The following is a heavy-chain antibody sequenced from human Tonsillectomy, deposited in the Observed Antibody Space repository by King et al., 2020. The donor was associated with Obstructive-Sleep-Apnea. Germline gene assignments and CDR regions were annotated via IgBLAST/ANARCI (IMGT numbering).Heavy chain of an antibody. Sequence: QLQESGPGLVKPSETLSLTCSVSGGSISSNYWSWIRQPPGKALEWIASISFSGSTNYNPSLKSPVTMSLDTSKNQFSLKLNSVNAADTAVYYCARGGAEAGTGDFQHWGQGTLVTVSS. J-gene: IGHJ1*01. CDR3: ARGGAEAGTGDFQH. CDR1: GGSISSNY. CDR2: ISFSGST. V-gene: IGHV4-59*01. D-gene: IGHD6-13*01.